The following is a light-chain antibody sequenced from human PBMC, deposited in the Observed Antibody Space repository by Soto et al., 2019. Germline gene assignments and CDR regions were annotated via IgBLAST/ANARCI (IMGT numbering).Light chain of an antibody. V-gene: IGKV1-5*01. CDR3: QQYNSFWT. J-gene: IGKJ1*01. Sequence: DIQMTQSPSTLSASVGDRVTITCRARLSISSWLAWYQQKPGKAPKRLHYDASYLERGVPSRFSGSGSGTEFTLTISDLQPDDLATHYCQQYNSFWTFGQGTKVEI. CDR2: DAS. CDR1: LSISSW.